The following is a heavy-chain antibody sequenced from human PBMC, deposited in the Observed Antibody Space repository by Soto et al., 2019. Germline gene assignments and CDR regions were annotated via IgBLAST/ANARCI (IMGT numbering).Heavy chain of an antibody. CDR3: AVGPYSARYYYSYMVG. D-gene: IGHD1-26*01. CDR1: GGTFSSYT. Sequence: QVQLVQSGAEVKKPGSSVKVSCKASGGTFSSYTISWVRQAPGQGLEWMGRIIPLLGIANYAQKFQGIVTITADKSTSTAYMELSSLRSENTAVYYSAVGPYSARYYYSYMVGGGKGTTVTVSS. CDR2: IIPLLGIA. J-gene: IGHJ6*03. V-gene: IGHV1-69*02.